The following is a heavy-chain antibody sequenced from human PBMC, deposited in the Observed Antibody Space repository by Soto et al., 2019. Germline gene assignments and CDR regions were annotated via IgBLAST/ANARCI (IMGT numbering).Heavy chain of an antibody. Sequence: GESLKISCEASGYSFTSYWIGWVRQMPGKGLEWMGIIHPGDSDTKYSPSFQGQVTISVDKSITTAYLQWSSLKASDTAMYYCARTGGPEVAASLQDNYCSGMDVWGQGTTATVS. CDR1: GYSFTSYW. D-gene: IGHD2-15*01. CDR3: ARTGGPEVAASLQDNYCSGMDV. V-gene: IGHV5-51*01. CDR2: IHPGDSDT. J-gene: IGHJ6*02.